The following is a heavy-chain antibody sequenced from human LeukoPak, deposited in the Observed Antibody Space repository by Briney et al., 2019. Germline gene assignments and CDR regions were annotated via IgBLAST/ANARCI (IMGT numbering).Heavy chain of an antibody. CDR3: ASICGGDCHSDY. Sequence: SETLSLTCTASGVSISSYYWTWIRQPPGKGLEWIGYIYYSGSTNSSPSLKSRVIISVDTSKNQFSLKLSSVTAADTAVYYCASICGGDCHSDYWGQGTLVTVSS. CDR2: IYYSGST. J-gene: IGHJ4*02. D-gene: IGHD2-21*02. CDR1: GVSISSYY. V-gene: IGHV4-59*08.